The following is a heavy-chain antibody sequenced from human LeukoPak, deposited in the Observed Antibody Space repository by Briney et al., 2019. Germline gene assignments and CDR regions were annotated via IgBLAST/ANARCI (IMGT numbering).Heavy chain of an antibody. Sequence: GSSVKVSCKASGGTFSSYAISWVRQAPGQGLEWMGGIIPIFGTANYAQKFQGRVTITADESTSTAHMELSSLRSEDTAVYYCARDRGPTRYDDSYLNWSDPWGQGTLVTVSS. CDR2: IIPIFGTA. D-gene: IGHD4-17*01. CDR1: GGTFSSYA. CDR3: ARDRGPTRYDDSYLNWSDP. V-gene: IGHV1-69*01. J-gene: IGHJ5*02.